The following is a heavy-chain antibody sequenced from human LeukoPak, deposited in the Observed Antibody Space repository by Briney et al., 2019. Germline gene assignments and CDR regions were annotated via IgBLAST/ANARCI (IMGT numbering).Heavy chain of an antibody. D-gene: IGHD3-10*01. J-gene: IGHJ4*02. Sequence: GGSLRLSCAASGLTFSSYAMSWVRQASGKGLEWVSGINENGRKTYYADSVKGRFSISRDNSKNTLYLQMSDLRAEDTAVYFCAKITMARTPNYWGQGTLVTVSS. CDR1: GLTFSSYA. V-gene: IGHV3-23*01. CDR2: INENGRKT. CDR3: AKITMARTPNY.